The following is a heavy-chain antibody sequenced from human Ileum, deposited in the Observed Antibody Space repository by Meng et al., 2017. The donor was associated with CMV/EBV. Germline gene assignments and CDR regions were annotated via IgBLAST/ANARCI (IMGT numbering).Heavy chain of an antibody. D-gene: IGHD3-16*02. V-gene: IGHV3-23*01. Sequence: LYRAGYEFPFSSYTLNWVRQAPGKGLEWVSHISDSGNTTYYADSVKSRFTISRDNSKNTLYLQMNSLRAEDTAVYYCAKALVSYTYDYWGQGTLVTVSS. CDR2: ISDSGNTT. CDR1: EFPFSSYT. CDR3: AKALVSYTYDY. J-gene: IGHJ4*02.